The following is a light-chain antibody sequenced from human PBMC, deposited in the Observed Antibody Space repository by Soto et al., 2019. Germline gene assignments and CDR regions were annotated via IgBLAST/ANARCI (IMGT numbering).Light chain of an antibody. CDR1: QSVSSY. Sequence: EMVLTQSPATLSLSPGERATLSCRASQSVSSYLAWYQQKPGQAPRLLIYDASNRATGIPARFRDSGSGTGFTLTISSLELEDFAVYYCQQRRNWPPAITFGQGTRLDIK. CDR2: DAS. V-gene: IGKV3-11*01. J-gene: IGKJ5*01. CDR3: QQRRNWPPAIT.